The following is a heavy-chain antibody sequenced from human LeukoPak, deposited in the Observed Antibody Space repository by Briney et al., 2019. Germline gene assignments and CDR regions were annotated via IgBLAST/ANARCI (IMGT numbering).Heavy chain of an antibody. CDR1: GFTFDDYG. Sequence: GGPLRLSCAASGFTFDDYGMSWVRQAPGKGLKWVSGINWNGDSADYADSVKGRFTISRDNAKNSLYLQMNSLRAEDTALYYCARGGYSYGYQRGFFDYWGQGTLVTVSS. V-gene: IGHV3-20*04. J-gene: IGHJ4*02. CDR2: INWNGDSA. CDR3: ARGGYSYGYQRGFFDY. D-gene: IGHD5-18*01.